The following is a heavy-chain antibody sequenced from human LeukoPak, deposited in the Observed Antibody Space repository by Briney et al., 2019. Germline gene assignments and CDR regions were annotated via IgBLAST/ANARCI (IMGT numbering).Heavy chain of an antibody. Sequence: PGRSLRLSCAASGFTFDDYAMHWVRHAPGKGLEWVSLISWDGGSTYYADSVKGRFTISRDNSKNSLYLQMNSLRAEDTALYYCAKAGAIAAPGSWGDYLDYWGQGTLVTVSS. CDR1: GFTFDDYA. J-gene: IGHJ4*02. CDR2: ISWDGGST. V-gene: IGHV3-43D*03. D-gene: IGHD6-13*01. CDR3: AKAGAIAAPGSWGDYLDY.